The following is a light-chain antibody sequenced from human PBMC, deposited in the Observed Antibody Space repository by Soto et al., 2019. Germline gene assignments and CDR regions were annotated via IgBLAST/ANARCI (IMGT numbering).Light chain of an antibody. V-gene: IGKV3-11*02. CDR2: DAS. Sequence: EIVLTQSPATLSLSPGERATLSCRASQSVINYLAWYQQKPGQAPRLLIHDASNRATGIPARFSGSGSGRDFTLTISSLEPEDSGVYYCQQRSTWPGTFGQGTKLEIK. CDR3: QQRSTWPGT. J-gene: IGKJ2*01. CDR1: QSVINY.